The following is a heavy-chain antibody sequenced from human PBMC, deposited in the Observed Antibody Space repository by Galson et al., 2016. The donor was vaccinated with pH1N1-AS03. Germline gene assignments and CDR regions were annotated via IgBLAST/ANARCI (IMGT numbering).Heavy chain of an antibody. CDR3: ARDRGSGYDLFDYYYGMDV. V-gene: IGHV1-3*01. CDR1: GYTFTSYA. Sequence: SVKVFCKASGYTFTSYAMHWVRQAPGQRLEWMGWINAGNGNTKYSQKFQGRVTITRDTSASTAYMELSSLRSEDTAVYYCARDRGSGYDLFDYYYGMDVWGQGTTVTVS. J-gene: IGHJ6*02. CDR2: INAGNGNT. D-gene: IGHD5-12*01.